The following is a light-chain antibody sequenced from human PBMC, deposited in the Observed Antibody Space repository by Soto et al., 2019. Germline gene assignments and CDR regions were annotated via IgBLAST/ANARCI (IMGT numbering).Light chain of an antibody. CDR3: QQYNNWPPVT. CDR2: GAS. J-gene: IGKJ1*01. CDR1: QSVSSN. Sequence: EIVMTQSPATLSVSPGERATLSCRAGQSVSSNLAWYQQKPGQAPRLLIYGASTRATGIPARFSGSGSGTEFTLTISSLQSEDFAVSYCQQYNNWPPVTFGQGTKVEIQ. V-gene: IGKV3-15*01.